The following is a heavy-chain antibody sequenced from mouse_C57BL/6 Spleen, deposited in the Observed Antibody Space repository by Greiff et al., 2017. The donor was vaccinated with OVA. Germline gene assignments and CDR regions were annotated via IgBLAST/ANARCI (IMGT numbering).Heavy chain of an antibody. Sequence: EVQLQQSGPELVKPGASVKISCKASGYTFTDYYMNWVKQSHGKSLEWIGDINPNNGGTSYNQKFKGKATLTVDKSSSTAYMELRSLTSEDSAVYYCARWGGYDYDYAMDYWGQGTSVTVSS. J-gene: IGHJ4*01. D-gene: IGHD2-4*01. CDR2: INPNNGGT. CDR1: GYTFTDYY. CDR3: ARWGGYDYDYAMDY. V-gene: IGHV1-26*01.